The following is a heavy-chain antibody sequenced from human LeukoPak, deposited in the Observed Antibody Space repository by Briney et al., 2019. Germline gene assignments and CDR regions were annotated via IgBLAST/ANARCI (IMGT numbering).Heavy chain of an antibody. CDR3: ARDFSPYCGGDCYFDAFDM. Sequence: GGTLRLSCAASGFSFSSYWMTWVRQGTGKGLEWVSNINRDGSVKHYMDSVKGRFTISRDNAKNSLYLQMNSLRAEDTAVYYCARDFSPYCGGDCYFDAFDMWGQGTVVTVSS. J-gene: IGHJ3*02. D-gene: IGHD2-21*01. CDR1: GFSFSSYW. V-gene: IGHV3-7*01. CDR2: INRDGSVK.